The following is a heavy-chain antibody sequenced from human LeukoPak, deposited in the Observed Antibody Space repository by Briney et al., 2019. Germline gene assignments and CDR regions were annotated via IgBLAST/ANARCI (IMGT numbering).Heavy chain of an antibody. CDR2: IYYSGST. Sequence: MASETLSLTRTVSGGSISSYYWSWIRQPPGKGLEWIGNIYYSGSTNYNPSLKSRVTISVDTSKNQFSLKLTSVTAADTAVYYCARTTEGGYTYGYFYYYYMDVWGKGTTVTISS. CDR1: GGSISSYY. D-gene: IGHD5-18*01. CDR3: ARTTEGGYTYGYFYYYYMDV. J-gene: IGHJ6*03. V-gene: IGHV4-59*01.